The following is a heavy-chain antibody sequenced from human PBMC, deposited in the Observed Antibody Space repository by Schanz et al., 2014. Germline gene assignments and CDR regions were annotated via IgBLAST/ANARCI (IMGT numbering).Heavy chain of an antibody. CDR2: IYDGGST. J-gene: IGHJ4*02. D-gene: IGHD6-13*01. CDR1: GGSISSSSYY. Sequence: QLHLQESGPGLVKPSETLSLTCTVSGGSISSSSYYWGWIRQPPGKGLEWIGYIYDGGSTYYNPSLKSRVTISVDTSKNQFSLRLSSVTAADTAVYYCARARSWPDYWGQGTLXTVSS. V-gene: IGHV4-39*07. CDR3: ARARSWPDY.